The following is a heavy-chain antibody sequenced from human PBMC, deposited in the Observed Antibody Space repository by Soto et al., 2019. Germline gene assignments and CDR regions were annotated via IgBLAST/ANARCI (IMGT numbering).Heavy chain of an antibody. Sequence: QVQLVESGGGVVQPGWSLRLSCATSGFIFSSYGIHWLRQAPGKGLEWLAIISHDGNKKYYADSVKGRFTISRDNSKNTVYLQMDSLRVEDTAVYYCARDGGDFDYWGQGTLVTVSS. J-gene: IGHJ4*02. CDR1: GFIFSSYG. CDR2: ISHDGNKK. D-gene: IGHD3-16*01. V-gene: IGHV3-33*05. CDR3: ARDGGDFDY.